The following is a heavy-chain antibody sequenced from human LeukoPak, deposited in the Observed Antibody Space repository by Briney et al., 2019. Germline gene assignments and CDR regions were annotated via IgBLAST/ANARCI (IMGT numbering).Heavy chain of an antibody. CDR1: GFTFDDYA. J-gene: IGHJ4*02. Sequence: GGSLRLSCAASGFTFDDYAMHWGRQAPGKGLEWVSGISWNSGSIGYADSVKGRFTISRDNAKNSLYLQMNSLRAEDTALYYCAKRDLYYSSGYYLVDDWGQGTLVTVSS. CDR3: AKRDLYYSSGYYLVDD. CDR2: ISWNSGSI. D-gene: IGHD3-22*01. V-gene: IGHV3-9*01.